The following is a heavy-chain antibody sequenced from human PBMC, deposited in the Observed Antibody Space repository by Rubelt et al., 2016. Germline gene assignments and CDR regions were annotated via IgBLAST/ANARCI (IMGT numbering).Heavy chain of an antibody. Sequence: QPPGKGLEWIGYIYYSGSTNYNPSLKSRVTISVDTSKNQFSLKLSSVTAADTAVYYCARLPGAVGAPFDYWGQGTLVTVSS. CDR2: IYYSGST. V-gene: IGHV4-59*08. CDR3: ARLPGAVGAPFDY. D-gene: IGHD1-26*01. J-gene: IGHJ4*02.